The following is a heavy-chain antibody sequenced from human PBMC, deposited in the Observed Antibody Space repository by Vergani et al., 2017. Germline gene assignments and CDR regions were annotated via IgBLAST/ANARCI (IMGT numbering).Heavy chain of an antibody. Sequence: EVQLLESGGSLKQPGGSVRLSCAASGFTFSTYAMHWVRQAPGKGLEWVSAISGSGGSTYYADSVKGRVTISRDNSKNTLYLQMNSLRAEDTAVYYCAKDLASGRHGSTPGGYWGQGPLVIVSS. J-gene: IGHJ4*02. V-gene: IGHV3-23*01. CDR2: ISGSGGST. CDR3: AKDLASGRHGSTPGGY. D-gene: IGHD2-2*01. CDR1: GFTFSTYA.